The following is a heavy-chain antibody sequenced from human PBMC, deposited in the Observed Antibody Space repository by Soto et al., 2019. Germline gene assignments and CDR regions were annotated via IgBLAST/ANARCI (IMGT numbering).Heavy chain of an antibody. D-gene: IGHD3-3*01. J-gene: IGHJ6*02. Sequence: GGSLRLSCPASGFTFSSYGMHWVRQAPGKGLEWVAVISYDGSNKYYADSVKGRFTISRDNSKNTLYLQMNSLRAEDTAVYYCAKAEYDFWSGYFYYGMDVWGQGTTVTVSS. CDR1: GFTFSSYG. CDR3: AKAEYDFWSGYFYYGMDV. CDR2: ISYDGSNK. V-gene: IGHV3-30*18.